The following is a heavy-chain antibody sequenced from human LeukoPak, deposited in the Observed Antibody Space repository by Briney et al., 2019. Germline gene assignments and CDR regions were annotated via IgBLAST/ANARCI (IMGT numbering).Heavy chain of an antibody. J-gene: IGHJ3*02. Sequence: SETLSLTCAVYGGSFSGYYWSWIRQPPGKGLEWIGEINHSGSTNYNPSLKSRVTISVDTSKNQFSLKLSSVTAAYTAVYYCARGKQQLPRNDAFDIWGQGTMVTVSS. V-gene: IGHV4-34*01. CDR3: ARGKQQLPRNDAFDI. CDR1: GGSFSGYY. D-gene: IGHD6-13*01. CDR2: INHSGST.